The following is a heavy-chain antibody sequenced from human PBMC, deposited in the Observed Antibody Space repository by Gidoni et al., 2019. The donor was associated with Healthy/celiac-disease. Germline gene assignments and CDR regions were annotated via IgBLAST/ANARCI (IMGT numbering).Heavy chain of an antibody. J-gene: IGHJ4*02. D-gene: IGHD2-21*02. CDR1: GASISSGGYY. V-gene: IGHV4-31*03. CDR2: IYYSGST. Sequence: QVQLQESGPGLVKPSQTLSLTCTVSGASISSGGYYWSWIRQHPGKGLEWIGYIYYSGSTYYNPSLKSRVTISVDTSKNQFSLKLSSVTAADTAVYYCARRGTAYCGGDCYFFDYWGQGTLVTVSS. CDR3: ARRGTAYCGGDCYFFDY.